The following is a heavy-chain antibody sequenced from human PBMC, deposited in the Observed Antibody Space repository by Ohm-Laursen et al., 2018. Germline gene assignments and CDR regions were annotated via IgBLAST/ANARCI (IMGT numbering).Heavy chain of an antibody. V-gene: IGHV4-59*08. CDR1: GGSISSYY. Sequence: SDTLSLTWTVSGGSISSYYWSWIRQPPGKGLEWIGYIFYSGSTNYNPSLKSRVSISVDTSKNQFSLKLSSVTATDTAVYFCARQRNSFQPIDYWGQGTLVTVSS. J-gene: IGHJ4*02. CDR2: IFYSGST. D-gene: IGHD2/OR15-2a*01. CDR3: ARQRNSFQPIDY.